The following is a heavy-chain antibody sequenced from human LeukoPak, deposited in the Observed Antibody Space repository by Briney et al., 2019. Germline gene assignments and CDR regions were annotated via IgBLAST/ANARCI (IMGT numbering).Heavy chain of an antibody. Sequence: GGSLRLSCAASGFTFDDYAMHWVRQAPGKGLEWVPGISWNSGSIGYADSVKGRFTISRDNAKNSLYLQMNSLRAEDTALYYCAKDTSTVSWYYYMDVWGKGTTVTVSS. CDR3: AKDTSTVSWYYYMDV. D-gene: IGHD4-11*01. J-gene: IGHJ6*03. CDR1: GFTFDDYA. V-gene: IGHV3-9*01. CDR2: ISWNSGSI.